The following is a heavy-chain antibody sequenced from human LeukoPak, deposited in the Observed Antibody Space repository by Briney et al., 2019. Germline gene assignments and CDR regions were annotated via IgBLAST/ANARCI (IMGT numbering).Heavy chain of an antibody. D-gene: IGHD2-2*01. Sequence: PGGSLILSCAASGFTFSNCAMTWVRQAPGKGLEWVSSISDSAGATYYADSVRGRFTISRDNSGSTPYLQMNSLRADDTAVYYCAKGGSTAWTAVDYWGQGTLVTVSS. CDR1: GFTFSNCA. CDR2: ISDSAGAT. J-gene: IGHJ4*02. CDR3: AKGGSTAWTAVDY. V-gene: IGHV3-23*01.